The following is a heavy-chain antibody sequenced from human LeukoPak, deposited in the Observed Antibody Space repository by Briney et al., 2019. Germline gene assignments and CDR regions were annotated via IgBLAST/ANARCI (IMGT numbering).Heavy chain of an antibody. Sequence: GGALRLSCTVSGFTFSSDSLNWVRQAPGEGLERASSISSSSSFMYYADSVKGRFTISRDNAKNALYLQMNSLRAEDTAVYYCVRVDHSLGKTYFDYWGQGTLVIVSS. V-gene: IGHV3-21*01. CDR1: GFTFSSDS. CDR3: VRVDHSLGKTYFDY. D-gene: IGHD2-21*01. CDR2: ISSSSSFM. J-gene: IGHJ4*02.